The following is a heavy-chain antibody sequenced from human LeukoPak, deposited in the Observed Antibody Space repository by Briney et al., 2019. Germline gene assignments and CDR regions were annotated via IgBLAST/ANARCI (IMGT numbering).Heavy chain of an antibody. D-gene: IGHD3-10*01. CDR3: ARDQGYYYGSHSYGMDV. V-gene: IGHV3-21*01. Sequence: GGSLRLSCAASGFTFDDYGMSWVRQGPGKGLEWVSSISSSSSYIYYADSVKGRFTISRDNAKNSLYLQMNSLRAEDTAVYYCARDQGYYYGSHSYGMDVWGQGTTVTVSS. CDR2: ISSSSSYI. J-gene: IGHJ6*02. CDR1: GFTFDDYG.